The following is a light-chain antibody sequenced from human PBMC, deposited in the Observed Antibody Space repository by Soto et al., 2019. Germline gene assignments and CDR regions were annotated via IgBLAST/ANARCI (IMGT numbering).Light chain of an antibody. CDR3: QQYGSSPHT. CDR2: GAS. V-gene: IGKV3-20*01. J-gene: IGKJ2*01. Sequence: EIVLTQSPGTLSLSPGERATLSCRASQSVSSSYLAWYQQKPGQAPRLLIYGASSRATGIPDRFSGSGSGTDSTLTISRLEPEDIAVYYCQQYGSSPHTFGQGTKLEIK. CDR1: QSVSSSY.